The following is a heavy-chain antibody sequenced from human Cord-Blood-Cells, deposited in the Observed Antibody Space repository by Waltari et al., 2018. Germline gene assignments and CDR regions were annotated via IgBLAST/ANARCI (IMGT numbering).Heavy chain of an antibody. D-gene: IGHD2-15*01. V-gene: IGHV4-39*01. CDR3: ASPGVAADAHAFDI. CDR2: IYYSGRT. CDR1: GVSISSSSYY. Sequence: QQQLQESGPGLVKPSETLYLTCTVSGVSISSSSYYWGWIRLPPGKGLEGIGSIYYSGRTRYNPSLKSRVTISVDTSKNRFSLRLSSVTAADTAVYYCASPGVAADAHAFDIWGQGTMVTVSS. J-gene: IGHJ3*02.